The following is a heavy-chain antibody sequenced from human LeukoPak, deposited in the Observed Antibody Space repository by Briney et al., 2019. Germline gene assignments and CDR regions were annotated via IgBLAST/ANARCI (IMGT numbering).Heavy chain of an antibody. CDR3: ARDRGMAPVNYYYYMDV. J-gene: IGHJ6*03. Sequence: ASVKVSCKASGYTFTGYYMHWVRQAPGQGLEWMGWINPNSGGTNYAQKFQGRVTMTRDTSISTAYMELSRLRSDDTAVYYCARDRGMAPVNYYYYMDVWGKGTTVTVSS. CDR2: INPNSGGT. CDR1: GYTFTGYY. V-gene: IGHV1-2*02. D-gene: IGHD5-24*01.